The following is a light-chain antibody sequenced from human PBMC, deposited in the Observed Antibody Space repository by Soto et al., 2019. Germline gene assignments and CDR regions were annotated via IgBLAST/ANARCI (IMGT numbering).Light chain of an antibody. CDR1: QGISNY. CDR3: QKDNSAPHT. J-gene: IGKJ2*01. V-gene: IGKV1-27*01. Sequence: DIQMTQSPSSLSASVGDRVTITCRASQGISNYLAWYQQKPGKVPKLLICAASTLQSGVPSRFRGSGSGTDFTLTISSLQPEAVATYYCQKDNSAPHTFGQGTKLEIK. CDR2: AAS.